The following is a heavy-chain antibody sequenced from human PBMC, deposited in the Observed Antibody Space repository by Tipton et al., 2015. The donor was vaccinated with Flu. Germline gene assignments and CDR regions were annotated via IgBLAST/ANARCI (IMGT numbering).Heavy chain of an antibody. J-gene: IGHJ3*02. Sequence: TLSLTCTVSGGSISSYYWSWIRQAAGKGLEWIGRIYTSGSTNYNPPLKSRVTMSVDTSKNQFSLKLSSVTAADTAVYYCARDRYSGSYFDAFDIWGQGTMVTVSS. CDR3: ARDRYSGSYFDAFDI. D-gene: IGHD1-26*01. CDR1: GGSISSYY. V-gene: IGHV4-4*07. CDR2: IYTSGST.